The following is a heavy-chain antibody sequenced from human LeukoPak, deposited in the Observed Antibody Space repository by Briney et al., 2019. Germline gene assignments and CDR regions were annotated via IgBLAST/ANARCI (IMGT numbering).Heavy chain of an antibody. CDR1: GLTFSSYA. CDR2: ISDNGERT. CDR3: AKERGVSKPFDY. V-gene: IGHV3-23*01. D-gene: IGHD2-8*02. J-gene: IGHJ4*02. Sequence: GGSLRLSCAASGLTFSSYAMNWVRQAPGKGLEWVSAISDNGERTYYADSVKGRFTISRDNSKSTLYLQMSSLRAEDTAVYYCAKERGVSKPFDYWGQGALVTVSS.